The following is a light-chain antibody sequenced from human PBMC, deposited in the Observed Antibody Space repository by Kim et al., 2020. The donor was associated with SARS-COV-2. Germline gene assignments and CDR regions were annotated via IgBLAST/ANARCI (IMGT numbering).Light chain of an antibody. V-gene: IGKV1-33*01. Sequence: DIQMTQSPSSLSASLGDRVTITCQASQDITNYLNWYHQKPGKAPKLLIYDASNLETGVPSRFSGAGSGTDFTFSISSLQPEDIGTYYCQQYHNLPLTFGGGTKVDIK. J-gene: IGKJ4*01. CDR3: QQYHNLPLT. CDR1: QDITNY. CDR2: DAS.